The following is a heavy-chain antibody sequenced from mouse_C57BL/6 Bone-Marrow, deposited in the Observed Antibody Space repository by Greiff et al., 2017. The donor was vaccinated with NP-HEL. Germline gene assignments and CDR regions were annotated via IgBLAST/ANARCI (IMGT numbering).Heavy chain of an antibody. CDR2: IYPGDGDT. J-gene: IGHJ1*03. V-gene: IGHV1-80*01. Sequence: QVQLQQSGAELVKPGASVKISCKASGYAFSSYWMNWVKQRPGKGLEWIGQIYPGDGDTNYNGKFKGKATLTADKSSSTAYMQLSSLTSEDSAVYFCARSYGRSGYFDVWGTGTTVTVSS. D-gene: IGHD1-1*01. CDR1: GYAFSSYW. CDR3: ARSYGRSGYFDV.